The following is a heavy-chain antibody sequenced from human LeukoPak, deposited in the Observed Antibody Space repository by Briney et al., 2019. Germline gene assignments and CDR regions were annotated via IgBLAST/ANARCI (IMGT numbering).Heavy chain of an antibody. CDR2: ISNNSSYK. CDR1: GFTFSSYG. CDR3: ARDANYHDSSGYYDAFDI. J-gene: IGHJ3*02. V-gene: IGHV3-21*06. D-gene: IGHD3-22*01. Sequence: GGSLRLSCAASGFTFSSYGMNWVRQAPGKGLEWVSSISNNSSYKYYADSVKGRFTVSRDNAKNSLYLQMNSLRAEDTAVYYCARDANYHDSSGYYDAFDIWGRGTMVTVSS.